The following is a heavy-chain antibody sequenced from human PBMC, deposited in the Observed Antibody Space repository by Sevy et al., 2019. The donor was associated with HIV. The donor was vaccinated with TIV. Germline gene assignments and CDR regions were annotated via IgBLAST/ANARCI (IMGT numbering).Heavy chain of an antibody. J-gene: IGHJ6*02. V-gene: IGHV4-31*03. CDR2: IYYSGST. D-gene: IGHD2-15*01. Sequence: SETLSLTCTVSGGSISSGGYYWSWIRQHPGKGLEWIGYIYYSGSTYYNPSLKSRVTISVDTSKNQFSPKLSSVTAADTAVYYCARDKYCSGGSCYYYYYGMDVWGQGTTVTVSS. CDR3: ARDKYCSGGSCYYYYYGMDV. CDR1: GGSISSGGYY.